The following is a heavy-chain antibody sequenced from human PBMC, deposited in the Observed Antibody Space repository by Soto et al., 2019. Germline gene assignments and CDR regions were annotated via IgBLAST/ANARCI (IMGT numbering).Heavy chain of an antibody. CDR1: GFTFSSYA. CDR2: ISGSGGST. CDR3: AKQGPGRIQLWSVDY. D-gene: IGHD5-18*01. V-gene: IGHV3-23*01. J-gene: IGHJ4*02. Sequence: EVQLLESGGGLVQPGGSLRLSCAASGFTFSSYAMSWVRQAPGKGLEWVSAISGSGGSTYYADSVNGRFTISRDNSKNTLYQQMNSLRAGDTAVYYCAKQGPGRIQLWSVDYWGQGTLVTVSS.